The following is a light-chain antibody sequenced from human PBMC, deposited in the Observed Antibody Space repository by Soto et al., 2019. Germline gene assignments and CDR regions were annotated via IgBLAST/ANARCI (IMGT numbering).Light chain of an antibody. CDR3: QQYGSSPLT. J-gene: IGKJ4*01. V-gene: IGKV3-20*01. CDR2: GAS. CDR1: QSVSSSY. Sequence: EIVLTQSSGTLSLSPGERATLSCRASQSVSSSYLAWYQQKPGQDHRLLIYGASSRATGIPDRFSGSGSGTDFTLTISRLEPEDFAVYYCQQYGSSPLTFGGGTKVDIK.